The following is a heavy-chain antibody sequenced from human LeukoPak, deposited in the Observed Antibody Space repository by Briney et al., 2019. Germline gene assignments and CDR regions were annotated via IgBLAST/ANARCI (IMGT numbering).Heavy chain of an antibody. J-gene: IGHJ6*02. Sequence: GASVKVSCKASGYTFTSYDINWVRQATGQGLEWMGWMNPNSGNTGYAQKFQGRATMTRNTSISTAYMELSSLRSEDTAVYYCARGGFEQLLSYGMDVWGQGTTVTVSS. CDR1: GYTFTSYD. CDR3: ARGGFEQLLSYGMDV. D-gene: IGHD6-6*01. V-gene: IGHV1-8*01. CDR2: MNPNSGNT.